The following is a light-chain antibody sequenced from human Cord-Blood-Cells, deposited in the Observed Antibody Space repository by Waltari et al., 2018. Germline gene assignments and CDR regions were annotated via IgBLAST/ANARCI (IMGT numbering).Light chain of an antibody. CDR3: QQRSNWPPLT. J-gene: IGKJ4*01. CDR2: YSS. CDR1: QSVSSY. Sequence: EIVLTQSPATLSLSPGERATISCRASQSVSSYLDWYQQKPGQAPRLLIYYSSNRSTGIPARFSVSATGTDFTHTISSLEPEDFAVYYCQQRSNWPPLTFGGGTKVEIK. V-gene: IGKV3-11*01.